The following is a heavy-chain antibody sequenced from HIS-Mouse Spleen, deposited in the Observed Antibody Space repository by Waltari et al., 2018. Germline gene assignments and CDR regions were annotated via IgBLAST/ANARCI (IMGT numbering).Heavy chain of an antibody. V-gene: IGHV3-30*04. Sequence: QVQLVESGGGVVQPGRSLRLACAASGFTVSRYAMPWVRQAPGKGLEWVAVISYDGGNKYYADSVKGRFTISRDNSKNTLYLQMNSLRAEDTAVYYCARRYSGYDLGYWGQGTLVTVSS. CDR3: ARRYSGYDLGY. D-gene: IGHD5-12*01. CDR2: ISYDGGNK. CDR1: GFTVSRYA. J-gene: IGHJ4*02.